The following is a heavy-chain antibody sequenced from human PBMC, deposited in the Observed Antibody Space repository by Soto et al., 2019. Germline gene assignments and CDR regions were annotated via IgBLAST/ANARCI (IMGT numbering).Heavy chain of an antibody. CDR2: SSSSSTI. Sequence: GGSLRLSCAASGFTFSTYSMNWVRQAPGKGLEWVSYSSSSSTIFYTDSVKGRFTVSRDNSKNTLYLQMNSLRAEDTAVYYCAKGRGKGYCSGGSCYSVIPFAYWGQGTLVTVSS. CDR3: AKGRGKGYCSGGSCYSVIPFAY. D-gene: IGHD2-15*01. V-gene: IGHV3-48*01. CDR1: GFTFSTYS. J-gene: IGHJ4*02.